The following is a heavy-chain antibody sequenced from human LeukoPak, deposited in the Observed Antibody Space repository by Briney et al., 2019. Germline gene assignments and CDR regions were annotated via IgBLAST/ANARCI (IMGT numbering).Heavy chain of an antibody. CDR3: ARVSSDYSLTSSFDY. V-gene: IGHV3-30-3*01. D-gene: IGHD4-17*01. J-gene: IGHJ4*02. CDR1: GFTFSSYA. CDR2: IAYDGSNK. Sequence: GGSLRLSCAASGFTFSSYAMHWVRQAPGKGLEWVALIAYDGSNKYYADSVKGRFTISRDNSKNTLYLQMNSLRAEDTAVYYCARVSSDYSLTSSFDYWGQGTLVTVSS.